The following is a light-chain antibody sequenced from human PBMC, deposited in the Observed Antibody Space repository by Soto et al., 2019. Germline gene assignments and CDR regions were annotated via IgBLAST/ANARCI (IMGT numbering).Light chain of an antibody. V-gene: IGKV3-20*01. CDR3: QQYGSSPPT. CDR2: GAS. Sequence: EIVLTQSPGTLSLSPGERATLSCRASQSVSSSYLAWYQQKPGQGPRLLIYGASSRATGIPDRFSGSGSGTDCTLTISRLEPEDFAVYYCQQYGSSPPTFGQGTKVEIK. J-gene: IGKJ1*01. CDR1: QSVSSSY.